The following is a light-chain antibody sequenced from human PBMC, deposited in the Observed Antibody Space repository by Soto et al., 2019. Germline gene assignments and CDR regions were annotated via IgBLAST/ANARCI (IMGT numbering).Light chain of an antibody. Sequence: IVMTQSPATLSVAPGGRVTFSCRASQGISKKVAWYQHKPGQAPRLLISAVSTGATGVPARFSGSGSGTDFTLTISSLEPEDFAIYYCQQRSKMPLTFGHGTKVDI. CDR1: QGISKK. V-gene: IGKV3-11*01. CDR2: AVS. CDR3: QQRSKMPLT. J-gene: IGKJ1*01.